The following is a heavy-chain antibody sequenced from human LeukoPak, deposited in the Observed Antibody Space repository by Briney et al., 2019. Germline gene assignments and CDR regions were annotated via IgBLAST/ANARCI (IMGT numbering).Heavy chain of an antibody. Sequence: GGSLRLSCAASGFTVSSNYMSWVRQAPGKGLEWVSVIYSGGSTYYADSVKGRFTISRDNSRNTLYLQMNSLRAEDTAVYYCARTRYYYMDVWGKGTTVTVSS. V-gene: IGHV3-66*02. J-gene: IGHJ6*03. CDR2: IYSGGST. CDR3: ARTRYYYMDV. CDR1: GFTVSSNY. D-gene: IGHD2-2*01.